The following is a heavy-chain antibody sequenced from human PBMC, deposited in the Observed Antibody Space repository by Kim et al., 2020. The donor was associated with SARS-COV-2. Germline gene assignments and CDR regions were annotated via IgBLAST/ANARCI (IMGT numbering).Heavy chain of an antibody. J-gene: IGHJ6*02. D-gene: IGHD4-17*01. CDR2: IYYSGST. CDR1: GGSISSSSYY. CDR3: ARDRLPYGMDV. V-gene: IGHV4-39*01. Sequence: SETLSLTCTVSGGSISSSSYYWGWIRQPPGKGLEWIGSIYYSGSTYYNPSLKSRVTISVDTSKNQFSLKLSSVTAADTAVYYCARDRLPYGMDVWGQGTT.